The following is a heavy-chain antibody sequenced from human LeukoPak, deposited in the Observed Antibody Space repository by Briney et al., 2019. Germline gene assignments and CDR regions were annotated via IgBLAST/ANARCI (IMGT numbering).Heavy chain of an antibody. Sequence: GSLRLSCAASGFNFGEFWMAWVRQTPGKGLEWIGEIYHSGSTNYNPSLKSRVTISVDKSKNQFSLKLSSVTAADTAVYYCAGIAVESSRTDYWGQGTLVTVSS. D-gene: IGHD6-19*01. CDR3: AGIAVESSRTDY. J-gene: IGHJ4*02. V-gene: IGHV4-4*02. CDR1: GFNFGEFW. CDR2: IYHSGST.